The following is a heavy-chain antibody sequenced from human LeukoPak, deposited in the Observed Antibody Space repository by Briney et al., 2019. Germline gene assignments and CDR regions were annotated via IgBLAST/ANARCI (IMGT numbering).Heavy chain of an antibody. Sequence: PGGSLRLSCAASGFTFSSYSMNWVRQAPGKGLEWASSISSSSSYIYYADSVKGRFTISRDNAKNSLYLQMNSLRAEDTAVYYCARDFYCSSTSCPDYWGQGTLVTVSS. D-gene: IGHD2-2*01. CDR2: ISSSSSYI. J-gene: IGHJ4*02. CDR3: ARDFYCSSTSCPDY. V-gene: IGHV3-21*01. CDR1: GFTFSSYS.